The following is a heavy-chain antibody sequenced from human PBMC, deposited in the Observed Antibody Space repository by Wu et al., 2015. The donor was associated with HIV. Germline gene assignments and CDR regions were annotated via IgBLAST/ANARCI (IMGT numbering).Heavy chain of an antibody. V-gene: IGHV1-18*01. CDR2: ISAYNGNT. CDR3: ARGERVGQRLFGSSGYYYYYGMDV. D-gene: IGHD3-22*01. Sequence: QVQLVQSGAEVKKPGASVKVSCKASGYTFTSYGISWVRQAPGQGLEWMGWISAYNGNTNYAQKLQGRVTMTTDTSTSTAYMELRSLRSDDTAVYYCARGERVGQRLFGSSGYYYYYGMDVVGPRGPRSPVSS. J-gene: IGHJ6*02. CDR1: GYTFTSYG.